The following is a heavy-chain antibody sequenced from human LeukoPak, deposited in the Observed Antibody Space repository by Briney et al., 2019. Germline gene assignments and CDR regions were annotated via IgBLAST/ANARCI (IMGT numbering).Heavy chain of an antibody. CDR3: AKVYDSSGYYYPPFDY. V-gene: IGHV3-23*01. CDR2: ISGSGDST. CDR1: GFTFNYYA. J-gene: IGHJ4*02. Sequence: GGSLRPSCAASGFTFNYYAMSWVRQAPGKGLEWVSGISGSGDSTYYSDSVKGRFTISRDNSKNTLYLQMNSLRAEDTAVYYCAKVYDSSGYYYPPFDYWGQGTLVTVSS. D-gene: IGHD3-22*01.